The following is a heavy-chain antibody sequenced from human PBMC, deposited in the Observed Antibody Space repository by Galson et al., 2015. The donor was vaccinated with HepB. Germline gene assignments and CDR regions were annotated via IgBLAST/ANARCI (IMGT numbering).Heavy chain of an antibody. Sequence: SLRLSCAASGFIVDGSGMSWVRQAPGKGLEWVSGISASGGKTYYPESLKGRFTMSKDNSQNTVYLQMNSLRVDVSALCYCTRDSGWESANWGQGTLVTVPS. D-gene: IGHD3-10*01. J-gene: IGHJ4*02. CDR3: TRDSGWESAN. V-gene: IGHV3-23*01. CDR2: ISASGGKT. CDR1: GFIVDGSG.